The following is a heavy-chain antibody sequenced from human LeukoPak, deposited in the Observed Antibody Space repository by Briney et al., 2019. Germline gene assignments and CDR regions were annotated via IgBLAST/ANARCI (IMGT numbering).Heavy chain of an antibody. CDR2: IGGGPTDT. Sequence: GGSLRLSCAVSGYTFINAYMNWVRQAPGKGPEWFSAIGGGPTDTYYADSVKGRFTISRDNSKNTLFLQMNSLRAEDTAVYYCAIRNYFDSAGLDYWGQGTLVTVSS. CDR3: AIRNYFDSAGLDY. J-gene: IGHJ4*02. CDR1: GYTFINAY. V-gene: IGHV3-23*01. D-gene: IGHD3-22*01.